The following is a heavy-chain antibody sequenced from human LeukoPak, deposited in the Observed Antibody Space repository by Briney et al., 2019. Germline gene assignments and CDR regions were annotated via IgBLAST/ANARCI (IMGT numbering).Heavy chain of an antibody. D-gene: IGHD1-1*01. J-gene: IGHJ4*02. CDR3: VRQQTPHGNFDY. CDR2: INPSGGNT. Sequence: AGGSLRLSCAASGFTFSSYAMSWVRQAPGKGLEWISAINPSGGNTYYADSVRGRFTISRENAKNSLSLQMNSLRAEDTAVYYCVRQQTPHGNFDYWGQGTLVTVSS. CDR1: GFTFSSYA. V-gene: IGHV3-23*01.